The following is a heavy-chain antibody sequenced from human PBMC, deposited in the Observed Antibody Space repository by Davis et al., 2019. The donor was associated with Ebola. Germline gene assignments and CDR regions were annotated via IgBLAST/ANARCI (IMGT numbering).Heavy chain of an antibody. CDR3: TTPGGQDSGYDVFDI. CDR2: ISGSGGST. D-gene: IGHD5-12*01. CDR1: GFTFSSNS. V-gene: IGHV3-23*01. J-gene: IGHJ3*02. Sequence: GESLKISCAASGFTFSSNSMNWVRQAPGKGLEWVSGISGSGGSTYYADSVKGRFTISRDNSKRTLYLQMDRLKAEDTALYYCTTPGGQDSGYDVFDIWGQETMVTVSS.